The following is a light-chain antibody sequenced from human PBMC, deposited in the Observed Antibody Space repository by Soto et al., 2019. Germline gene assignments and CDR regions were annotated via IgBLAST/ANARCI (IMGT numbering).Light chain of an antibody. CDR1: SSDVGLYNY. Sequence: QSALTQPASVSGSPGQSITIACTGTSSDVGLYNYVSWYQHHPGKAPKLMIYDVSDRPSGVSNRFSGSKSGNTASLTISGLQAEDEGDYYCSSSTSNSTVKFGGGTKLTVL. CDR3: SSSTSNSTVK. J-gene: IGLJ2*01. CDR2: DVS. V-gene: IGLV2-14*01.